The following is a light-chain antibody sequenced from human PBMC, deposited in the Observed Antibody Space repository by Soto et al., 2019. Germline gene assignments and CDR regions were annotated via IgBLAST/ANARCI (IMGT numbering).Light chain of an antibody. CDR3: QQYNNWPWT. J-gene: IGKJ1*01. Sequence: EIVMTQSPATLSVSPGGRATISCRASQSISDSLAWYQQKPGKAPNLLIHGASTRATGFPARFSGSGSGTDFTLTISSLQSEDFAVYYCQQYNNWPWTFGQGTKVEIK. CDR1: QSISDS. CDR2: GAS. V-gene: IGKV3-15*01.